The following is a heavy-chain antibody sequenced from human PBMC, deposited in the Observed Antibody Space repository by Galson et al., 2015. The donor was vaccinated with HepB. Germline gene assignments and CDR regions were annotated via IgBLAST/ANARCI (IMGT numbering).Heavy chain of an antibody. D-gene: IGHD1-26*01. J-gene: IGHJ5*02. CDR3: AGGSYWES. CDR1: GFTLSSSW. CDR2: INPDGSK. Sequence: SLRLSCAASGFTLSSSWMSWVRQAPGKGLVCVSHINPDGSKNYADSVEGRFTISRDNAKNTLYLQMNSLRVEDTALYYCAGGSYWESWGQGTLVTVSS. V-gene: IGHV3-74*01.